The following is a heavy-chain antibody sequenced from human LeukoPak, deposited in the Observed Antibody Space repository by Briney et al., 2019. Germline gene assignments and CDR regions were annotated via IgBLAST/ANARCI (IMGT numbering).Heavy chain of an antibody. V-gene: IGHV4-39*01. CDR1: GGSISSSSYY. CDR2: IYYSGST. D-gene: IGHD2-2*01. Sequence: PSETLSLACTVSGGSISSSSYYWGWIRQPPGKGLEWIGSIYYSGSTYYNPSLKSRVTISVDTSKNQFSLKLSSVTAADTTVYYCARQTCSSTSCYVYYYMDVWGKGTTVTVSS. CDR3: ARQTCSSTSCYVYYYMDV. J-gene: IGHJ6*03.